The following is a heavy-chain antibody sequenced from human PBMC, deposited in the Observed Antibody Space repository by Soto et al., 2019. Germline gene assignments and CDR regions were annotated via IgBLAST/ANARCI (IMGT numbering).Heavy chain of an antibody. CDR1: GFTFSSYE. CDR2: ISSSGSTI. V-gene: IGHV3-48*03. J-gene: IGHJ4*02. D-gene: IGHD2-2*01. Sequence: EVQLVESGGGLVQPGGSLRLSCAASGFTFSSYEMNWVRQAPGKGLEWVSYISSSGSTIYYADSVKGRFTISRDNAKNSLYLQMNSLRAEDTAVYYCARGASYARGYFDCWGQGTLVTVSS. CDR3: ARGASYARGYFDC.